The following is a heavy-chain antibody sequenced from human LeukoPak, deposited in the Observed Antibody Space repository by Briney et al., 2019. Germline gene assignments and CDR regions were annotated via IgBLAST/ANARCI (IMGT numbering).Heavy chain of an antibody. D-gene: IGHD6-19*01. CDR1: GYTFTYYY. CDR3: ARGRDIAVRSYAFDI. CDR2: INPNSGGT. Sequence: ASVKVSXKPSGYTFTYYYIHWVRQAPRQGLEWIGWINPNSGGTNYAQKFQGRVTMTRNTSISTAYMELSSLRSEDTAVYYCARGRDIAVRSYAFDIWGQGTMVTVSS. V-gene: IGHV1-2*02. J-gene: IGHJ3*02.